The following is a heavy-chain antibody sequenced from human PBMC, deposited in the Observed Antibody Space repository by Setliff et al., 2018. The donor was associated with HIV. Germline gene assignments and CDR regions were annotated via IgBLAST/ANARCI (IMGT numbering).Heavy chain of an antibody. Sequence: SETLSLTCNVSGGSISSVNYYWNWVRQPAGKGLEWIGRIYASGSPTYNPSLKSRVTISVDTSKNQFSLKLSSVTAADTAVYYCARGTGSYGSDYWGQGTLVTVSS. CDR1: GGSISSVNYY. CDR2: IYASGSP. J-gene: IGHJ4*02. CDR3: ARGTGSYGSDY. D-gene: IGHD5-18*01. V-gene: IGHV4-61*02.